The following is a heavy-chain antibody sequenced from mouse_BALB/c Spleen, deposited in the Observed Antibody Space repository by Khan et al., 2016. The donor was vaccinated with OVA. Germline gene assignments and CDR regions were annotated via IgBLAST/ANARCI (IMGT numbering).Heavy chain of an antibody. CDR2: IGSDSNTI. CDR3: ARTGYYYFDY. CDR1: GFTFSGFG. D-gene: IGHD2-3*01. Sequence: LVESGGGLVQPGGSRKLSCAASGFTFSGFGMHWVRQAPEKGLEWVAFIGSDSNTIYYADTVKGRFTISRDNPKKTLFLQMTSLRSEDTAMYFCARTGYYYFDYWGQGTTLTVSS. J-gene: IGHJ2*01. V-gene: IGHV5-17*02.